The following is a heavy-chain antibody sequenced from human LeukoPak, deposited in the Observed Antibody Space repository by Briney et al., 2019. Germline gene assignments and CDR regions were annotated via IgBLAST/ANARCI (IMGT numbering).Heavy chain of an antibody. D-gene: IGHD3-3*01. CDR1: GYSFTSYW. J-gene: IGHJ3*01. Sequence: GESLKISCKGSGYSFTSYWIGWVRQMPGKGLEWLGIIYPGDSDTRYSPSFQGQVTISADESISTAYLHWSSLRASDTAMYYCARRPSYDFWSGYYGVDGLDVWGQGTMVTVSS. CDR3: ARRPSYDFWSGYYGVDGLDV. CDR2: IYPGDSDT. V-gene: IGHV5-51*01.